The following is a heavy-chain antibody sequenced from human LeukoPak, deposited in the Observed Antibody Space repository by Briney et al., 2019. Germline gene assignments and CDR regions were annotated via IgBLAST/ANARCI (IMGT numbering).Heavy chain of an antibody. CDR3: ARDHGSGWTWAYDY. J-gene: IGHJ4*02. D-gene: IGHD6-19*01. CDR2: INHSGST. Sequence: SETLSLTCAVYGGSFSGYYWSWIRQPPGKGLEWIGEINHSGSTNYNPSLKSRVTISVDTSKNQFSLKLSSVTAADTAVYYCARDHGSGWTWAYDYWGQGTLVTVSS. V-gene: IGHV4-34*01. CDR1: GGSFSGYY.